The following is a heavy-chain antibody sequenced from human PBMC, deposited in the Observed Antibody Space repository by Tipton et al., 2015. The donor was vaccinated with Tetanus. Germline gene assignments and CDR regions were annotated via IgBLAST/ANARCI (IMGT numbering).Heavy chain of an antibody. J-gene: IGHJ4*02. V-gene: IGHV4-34*01. D-gene: IGHD4-17*01. CDR3: ARWETVTTKNNY. CDR2: IDHSGST. CDR1: GGSFSGYY. Sequence: TLSLTCAVFGGSFSGYYWNWIRQPPGKGLEWIGQIDHSGSTSYNPSLKSLVTISVDTSKNQFSRNLSSGAAAATAVYYWARWETVTTKNNYWGQGTLVTVSS.